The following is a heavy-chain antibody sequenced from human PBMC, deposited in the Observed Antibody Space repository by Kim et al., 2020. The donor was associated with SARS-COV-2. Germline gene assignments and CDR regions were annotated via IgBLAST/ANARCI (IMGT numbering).Heavy chain of an antibody. J-gene: IGHJ4*02. D-gene: IGHD2-2*01. CDR3: AKVLCHVGRCYADF. CDR2: ISGSGDVT. V-gene: IGHV3-23*01. CDR1: GFTFSSYS. Sequence: GGSLRLSCAASGFTFSSYSMRWIRQAPGQGLEWVSSISGSGDVTFYVDSVKGRFTISRDNSKNTVSLQMNYLRAEDTAVYFCAKVLCHVGRCYADFWGQGTPVTVSA.